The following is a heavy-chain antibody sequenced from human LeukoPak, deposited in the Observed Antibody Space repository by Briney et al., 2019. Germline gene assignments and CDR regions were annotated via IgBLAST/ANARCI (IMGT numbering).Heavy chain of an antibody. CDR2: IKQDGSEK. V-gene: IGHV3-7*01. D-gene: IGHD6-25*01. Sequence: GSLRLSCAASGFTFRNYWMGWVRQAPGKGLKWVANIKQDGSEKYYVDSVKGRFTISRDNAKNSLYLQMNSLRAEDTAVYYCARDRAYSSEGFDFWGQGTLVTVSS. CDR1: GFTFRNYW. CDR3: ARDRAYSSEGFDF. J-gene: IGHJ4*02.